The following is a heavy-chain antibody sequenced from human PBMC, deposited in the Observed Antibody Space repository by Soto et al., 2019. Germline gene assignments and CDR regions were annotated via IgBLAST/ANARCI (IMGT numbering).Heavy chain of an antibody. D-gene: IGHD6-19*01. J-gene: IGHJ1*01. V-gene: IGHV5-10-1*04. CDR1: GYSFTSYW. Sequence: GESLKISCKGSGYSFTSYWISWVRQMPGKGLEWMGRIDPSDSDTRYSPSFQGQVTISADKSISTAYLQWTSLKASDTATYYCAAAIGVTESAYFHHWGQGTRVTVSS. CDR3: AAAIGVTESAYFHH. CDR2: IDPSDSDT.